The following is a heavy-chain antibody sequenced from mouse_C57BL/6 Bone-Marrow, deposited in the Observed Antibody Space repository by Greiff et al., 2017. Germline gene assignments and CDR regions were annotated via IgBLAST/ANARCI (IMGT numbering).Heavy chain of an antibody. J-gene: IGHJ4*01. CDR1: GYSFTDYY. CDR2: INPDYGTT. V-gene: IGHV1-39*01. D-gene: IGHD2-12*01. Sequence: VQLQQSGPELVKPGASVKISCKASGYSFTDYYMNWVKQRTGKSLEWIGVINPDYGTTSYNQKFKGKATLTVDQSSSTAYMQLNSLTSEDSACYYCARHYKGYAMDYWGQGTSVTVSS. CDR3: ARHYKGYAMDY.